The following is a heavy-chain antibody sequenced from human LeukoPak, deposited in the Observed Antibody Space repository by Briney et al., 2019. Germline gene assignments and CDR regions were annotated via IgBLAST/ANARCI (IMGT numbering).Heavy chain of an antibody. J-gene: IGHJ4*02. V-gene: IGHV3-48*01. CDR2: ISSSSSTI. CDR1: GFTFDDYG. D-gene: IGHD5-24*01. CDR3: ARDTVSFQIEKATIPLAY. Sequence: GGSLRLSCAASGFTFDDYGMSWVRQAPGKGLEWVSYISSSSSTIYYADSVKGRFTISRDNAKNSLYLQMNSLRAEDTAVYYCARDTVSFQIEKATIPLAYWGQGTLVTVSS.